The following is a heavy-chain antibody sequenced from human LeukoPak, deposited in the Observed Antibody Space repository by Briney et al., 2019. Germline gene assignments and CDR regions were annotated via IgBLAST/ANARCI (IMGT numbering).Heavy chain of an antibody. CDR1: GYSISSGCY. Sequence: SETLSLTCTVSGYSISSGCYWGWIRQPPGKGLEWIGNIYHSGSSYYNPSLKSRVTISVDTSKNQFSLKLSSVTAADTAVYYRARDKGHDYGESWFDPWGQGTLVTVSS. D-gene: IGHD4-17*01. J-gene: IGHJ5*02. V-gene: IGHV4-38-2*02. CDR3: ARDKGHDYGESWFDP. CDR2: IYHSGSS.